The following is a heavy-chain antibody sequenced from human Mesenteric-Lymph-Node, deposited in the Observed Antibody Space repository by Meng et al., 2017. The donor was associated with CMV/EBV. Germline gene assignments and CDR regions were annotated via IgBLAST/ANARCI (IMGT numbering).Heavy chain of an antibody. CDR3: ARGRGSSSTGAYYYYTMDV. V-gene: IGHV1-18*04. J-gene: IGHJ6*02. CDR2: ISTYNGNT. D-gene: IGHD6-6*01. Sequence: ASVKVSCKASGYTFTGYYIHWVRQAPGQGLEWMGWISTYNGNTNYAQRFQGRVTMTTDTSTSTVYMELRRLRSDDTAVYYCARGRGSSSTGAYYYYTMDVWGQGTTVTVSS. CDR1: GYTFTGYY.